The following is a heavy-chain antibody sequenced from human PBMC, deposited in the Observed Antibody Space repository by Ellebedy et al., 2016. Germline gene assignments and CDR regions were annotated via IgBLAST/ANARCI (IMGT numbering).Heavy chain of an antibody. V-gene: IGHV3-33*08. Sequence: GGSLRLSCAASGFTFSSYGMHWVRQAPGKGLEWVAVIWYDGSNKYYADSVKGRFTISRDNSKNTLYLQMNSLRAEDTAVYYCARDGEDYGSGSYYNVYEYWGQGTLVTVSS. CDR1: GFTFSSYG. CDR2: IWYDGSNK. J-gene: IGHJ4*02. D-gene: IGHD3-10*01. CDR3: ARDGEDYGSGSYYNVYEY.